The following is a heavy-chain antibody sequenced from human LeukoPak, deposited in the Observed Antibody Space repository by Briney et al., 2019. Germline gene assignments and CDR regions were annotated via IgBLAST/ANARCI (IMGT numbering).Heavy chain of an antibody. CDR1: GFTFSSYA. V-gene: IGHV3-30-3*01. D-gene: IGHD1-14*01. J-gene: IGHJ4*02. Sequence: GRSLRLSCAASGFTFSSYAMHWVRQAPGKGLEWVAVISYDGSNKYYADSVKGRFTISRDNSKNTLYLQMNSLRAEDTAVYYCARTAGPDSRRRDFDYWGQGTLVTVSS. CDR3: ARTAGPDSRRRDFDY. CDR2: ISYDGSNK.